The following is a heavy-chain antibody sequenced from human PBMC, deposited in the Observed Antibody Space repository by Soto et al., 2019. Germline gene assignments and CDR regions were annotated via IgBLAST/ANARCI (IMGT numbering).Heavy chain of an antibody. J-gene: IGHJ6*02. V-gene: IGHV4-4*02. CDR3: ARDQLEAAEYYYYGMDV. Sequence: SETLSLTCAVSGGSISSSNWWSWVRQPPGKGREWIGEIYHSGSTNYNPSLKSRVTISXXXXXXQXSXKXXXVTAXDTAVDYCARDQLEAAEYYYYGMDVWGQGTTVT. CDR1: GGSISSSNW. D-gene: IGHD6-13*01. CDR2: IYHSGST.